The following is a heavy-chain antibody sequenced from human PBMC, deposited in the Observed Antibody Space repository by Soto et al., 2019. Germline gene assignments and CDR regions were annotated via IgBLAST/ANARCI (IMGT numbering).Heavy chain of an antibody. J-gene: IGHJ4*02. D-gene: IGHD2-15*01. V-gene: IGHV1-3*01. CDR1: GYTFTSYA. Sequence: ASVKVSCKASGYTFTSYAMHWVRQAPGQRLEWMGWINAGNGNTKYSQKFQGRVTITRDTSASTAYMELSSLRSEDTAVYYCASSGYCSGGSCYSVSFDYWGQGTLVTVSS. CDR3: ASSGYCSGGSCYSVSFDY. CDR2: INAGNGNT.